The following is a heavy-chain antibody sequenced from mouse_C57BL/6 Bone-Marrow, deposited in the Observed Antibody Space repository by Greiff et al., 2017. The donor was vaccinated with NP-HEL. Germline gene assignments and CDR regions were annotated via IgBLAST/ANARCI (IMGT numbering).Heavy chain of an antibody. J-gene: IGHJ1*03. CDR2: INPYNGGT. D-gene: IGHD1-1*01. Sequence: VQLKESGPVLVKPGASVKMSCKASGYTFTDYYMNWVKQSHGKSLEWIGVINPYNGGTSYNQKFKGKATLTVDKSSSTAYMELNSLTSEGSAVYYCARGDYGSSYVYWYVDVWGTGTTVTVSS. CDR1: GYTFTDYY. CDR3: ARGDYGSSYVYWYVDV. V-gene: IGHV1-19*01.